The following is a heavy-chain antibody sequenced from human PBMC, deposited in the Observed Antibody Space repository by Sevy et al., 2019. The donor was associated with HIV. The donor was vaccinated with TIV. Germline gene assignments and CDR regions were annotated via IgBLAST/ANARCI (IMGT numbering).Heavy chain of an antibody. D-gene: IGHD2-15*01. CDR3: ARNPVVAATVLQH. J-gene: IGHJ1*01. CDR2: ISRSGSTI. V-gene: IGHV3-11*01. Sequence: GGSLRLSCAASGFTFSDYYMSWIRQAPGKGLEWVSYISRSGSTIYYADSVKGRFSISRDNTKNSLYLQMNSLRAEDTAVYYCARNPVVAATVLQHWGQGTLVTVSS. CDR1: GFTFSDYY.